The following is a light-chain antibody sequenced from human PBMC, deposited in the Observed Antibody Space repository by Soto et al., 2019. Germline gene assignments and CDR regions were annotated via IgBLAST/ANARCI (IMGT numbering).Light chain of an antibody. CDR2: DVT. J-gene: IGLJ1*01. CDR3: CSSAGRYAFYF. V-gene: IGLV2-11*01. Sequence: QSVLTQPRSVSGSRGQSVTISCTGTSSDARDYTYVSWYQQHPGKAPRLLIYDVTKRPSGVPDRFSGSKSGKTASLTISGLQTEDEADYYCCSSAGRYAFYFFGTGTKLTVL. CDR1: SSDARDYTY.